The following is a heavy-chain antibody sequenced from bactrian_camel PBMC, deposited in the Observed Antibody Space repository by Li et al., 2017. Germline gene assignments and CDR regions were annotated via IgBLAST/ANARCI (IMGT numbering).Heavy chain of an antibody. CDR1: GLNFHATS. Sequence: HVQLVESGGGLVRAGGSLSISCTATGLNFHATSMGWFRQASGKEREEVSCISRAGGTVSYADSVKGRYTLSRDSAKNTIYLQMNSLKPEDTAMYYCAKSYRAVATYYAMTYGGKGTQVTVS. D-gene: IGHD3*01. CDR2: ISRAGGTV. J-gene: IGHJ7*01. V-gene: IGHV3S60*01.